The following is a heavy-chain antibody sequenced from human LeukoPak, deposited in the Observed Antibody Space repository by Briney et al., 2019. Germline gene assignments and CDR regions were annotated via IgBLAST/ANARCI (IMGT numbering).Heavy chain of an antibody. J-gene: IGHJ3*02. Sequence: PGGSLRLSCAASGFTFSSYDMSWVRQAPGKGLEWVSAISGSGGSTYYGDSVKGRFTISRDNSKNTLYLQMNSLRAEDTAVYYCAKEVSSGTDAFDIWGQGTMVIVSS. CDR1: GFTFSSYD. CDR2: ISGSGGST. CDR3: AKEVSSGTDAFDI. D-gene: IGHD6-6*01. V-gene: IGHV3-23*01.